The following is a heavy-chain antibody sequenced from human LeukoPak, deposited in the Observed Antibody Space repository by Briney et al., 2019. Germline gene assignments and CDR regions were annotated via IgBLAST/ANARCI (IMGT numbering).Heavy chain of an antibody. CDR3: ARHQVMITYGPYYFDY. J-gene: IGHJ4*02. CDR1: GCSINSYS. CDR2: ISTSGST. V-gene: IGHV4-4*09. D-gene: IGHD3-16*01. Sequence: SETLSLTCTVSGCSINSYSWSWIRQPPGKELEWIGYISTSGSTKNNPSLKSRVAISVDTSKNQFPLRLSSVTAADTAVYYCARHQVMITYGPYYFDYWGQGTLVTVSS.